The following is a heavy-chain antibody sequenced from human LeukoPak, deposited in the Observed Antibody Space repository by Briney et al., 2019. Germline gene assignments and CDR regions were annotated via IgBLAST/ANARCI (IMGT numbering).Heavy chain of an antibody. Sequence: GGSLRLSYAASGFTFSIYSMDWVRQAPGKGLEWVSSISTTSSHIYYADSVKGRFTISRDNAKNSMYLQMSSLRAEDTGVYYCARGSTIVQRRDAFDIWGQGTMVTVSS. J-gene: IGHJ3*02. CDR2: ISTTSSHI. D-gene: IGHD5-24*01. CDR1: GFTFSIYS. V-gene: IGHV3-21*01. CDR3: ARGSTIVQRRDAFDI.